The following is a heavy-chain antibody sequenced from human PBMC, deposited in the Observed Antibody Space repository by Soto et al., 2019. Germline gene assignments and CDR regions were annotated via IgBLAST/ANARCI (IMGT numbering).Heavy chain of an antibody. J-gene: IGHJ4*02. Sequence: QVQLVQSGAEVKKPGASVKVSCKASGYTFTSYYMHWVRQAPGQGLEWMGIINPSGGSTSYAQKFQGRVTMTRDTSTSTGYMELSSLRSEDTAAYYCAQGWLLGEDYWGQGTLVTVSS. CDR2: INPSGGST. CDR3: AQGWLLGEDY. D-gene: IGHD3-22*01. V-gene: IGHV1-46*01. CDR1: GYTFTSYY.